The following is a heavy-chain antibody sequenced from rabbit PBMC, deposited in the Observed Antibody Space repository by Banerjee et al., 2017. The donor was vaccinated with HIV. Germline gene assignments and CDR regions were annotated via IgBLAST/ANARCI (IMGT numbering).Heavy chain of an antibody. CDR1: GFTLSSYY. CDR3: ARDRASGDGYFFNL. J-gene: IGHJ4*01. V-gene: IGHV1S40*01. D-gene: IGHD1-1*01. CDR2: IYFGSSGST. Sequence: QSLEESGGDLVKPGASLTLTCTASGFTLSSYYMCWVRQAPGKGLEWIACIYFGSSGSTYYANWAKGRFTISKTSSTTVTLQMTSLTAADTATYFCARDRASGDGYFFNLWGQGTLVTVS.